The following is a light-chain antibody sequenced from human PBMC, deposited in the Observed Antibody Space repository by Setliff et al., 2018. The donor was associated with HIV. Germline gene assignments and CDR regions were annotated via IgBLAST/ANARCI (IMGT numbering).Light chain of an antibody. Sequence: GVSNRFSGSKSGNTASLTISGLQAEDEADYYCCSYAGSDTWIFGGGTKLTVL. CDR3: CSYAGSDTWI. J-gene: IGLJ2*01. V-gene: IGLV2-23*01.